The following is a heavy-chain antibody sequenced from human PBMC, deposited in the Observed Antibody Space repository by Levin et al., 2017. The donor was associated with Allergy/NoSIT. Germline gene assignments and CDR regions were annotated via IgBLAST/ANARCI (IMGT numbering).Heavy chain of an antibody. V-gene: IGHV3-48*01. Sequence: HPGGSLRLSCAASGFTFSGYSMNWVRQAPGKGLEWVSYISSSSSTIYYADSVKGRFTISRDNAKNSLYLQMNSLRAEDTAVYYCARTLHPEVGATADYWGQGTLVTVSS. J-gene: IGHJ4*02. CDR2: ISSSSSTI. CDR3: ARTLHPEVGATADY. D-gene: IGHD1-26*01. CDR1: GFTFSGYS.